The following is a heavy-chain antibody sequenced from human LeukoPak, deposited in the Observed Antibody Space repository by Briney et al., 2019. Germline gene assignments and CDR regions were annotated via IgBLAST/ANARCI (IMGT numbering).Heavy chain of an antibody. D-gene: IGHD3-22*01. V-gene: IGHV4-59*01. CDR3: AGQTYYYDSSGYSADAFDI. CDR2: IYYSGST. Sequence: TSETLSLTCTVSGGSISSYYWSWIRQPPGKGLEWIGYIYYSGSTNYNPSLKSRVTISVDTSKNQFSLKLSSVTAADTAVYYCAGQTYYYDSSGYSADAFDIWGQGTMVTVSS. CDR1: GGSISSYY. J-gene: IGHJ3*02.